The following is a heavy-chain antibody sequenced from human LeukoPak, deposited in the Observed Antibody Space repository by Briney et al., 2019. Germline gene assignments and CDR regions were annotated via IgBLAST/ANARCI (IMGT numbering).Heavy chain of an antibody. Sequence: PSETLSLTCTVSGGSISSYYWSWIRQPPGKGLQWIGYIYYSGSTNYNPSLKCRVTISVDTSKKQLSLKLSSVTAADTAVYFCARGLPLDIVVVAAALGGAFDIWGQGTMVTVSS. V-gene: IGHV4-59*01. J-gene: IGHJ3*02. D-gene: IGHD2-2*01. CDR2: IYYSGST. CDR1: GGSISSYY. CDR3: ARGLPLDIVVVAAALGGAFDI.